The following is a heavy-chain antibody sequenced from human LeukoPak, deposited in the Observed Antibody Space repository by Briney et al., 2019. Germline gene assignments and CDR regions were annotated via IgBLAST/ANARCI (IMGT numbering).Heavy chain of an antibody. CDR2: INGGGGTT. V-gene: IGHV3-23*01. CDR1: GFTFSSYA. D-gene: IGHD3-10*01. J-gene: IGHJ4*02. Sequence: PGGSLRLSCAASGFTFSSYAMSWVRQVPGKGLEWVSGINGGGGTTHYADSVKGRFTVSRDNSKNTLYLQMNSLRAEDTAVYYCAKDPPGSSEYWGQGTLVTVSS. CDR3: AKDPPGSSEY.